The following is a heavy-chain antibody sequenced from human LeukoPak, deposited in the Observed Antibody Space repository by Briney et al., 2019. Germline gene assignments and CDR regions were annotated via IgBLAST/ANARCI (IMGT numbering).Heavy chain of an antibody. CDR3: ATLTTVVTAYYFDY. Sequence: SETLSLTCTVSGGSISSYYWSWIRQPPGKGLEWIGYIYHSGSTDYNPSLKSRVTISVDTSKSQFSLKLSSVTAADTAVYYCATLTTVVTAYYFDYWGQGTLVTVSS. V-gene: IGHV4-4*09. J-gene: IGHJ4*02. D-gene: IGHD4-23*01. CDR2: IYHSGST. CDR1: GGSISSYY.